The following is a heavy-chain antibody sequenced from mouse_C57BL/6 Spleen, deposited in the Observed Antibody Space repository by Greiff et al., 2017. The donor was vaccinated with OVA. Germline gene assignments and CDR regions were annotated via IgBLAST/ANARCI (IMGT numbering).Heavy chain of an antibody. CDR2: IWSDGST. J-gene: IGHJ3*01. V-gene: IGHV2-6-1*01. D-gene: IGHD2-4*01. CDR1: GFSLTSYG. Sequence: VKLQESGPGLVAPSQSLSITCTVSGFSLTSYGVHWVRQPPGKGLEWLVVIWSDGSTTYNSALKSRLSISKDNSKSQVFLKMNSLQTDDTAMYYCARHDDYDPAWFAYWGQGTLVTVSA. CDR3: ARHDDYDPAWFAY.